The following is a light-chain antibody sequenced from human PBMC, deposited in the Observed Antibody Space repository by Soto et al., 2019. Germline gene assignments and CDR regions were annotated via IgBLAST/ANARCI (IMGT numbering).Light chain of an antibody. CDR1: QSVSSSSY. CDR2: GAS. V-gene: IGKV3-20*01. J-gene: IGKJ2*01. CDR3: HQYGSSPSYT. Sequence: EIVLTQSPGTLSLSPGERATLSCRASQSVSSSSYLAWYQQKPGQAPRLLIYGASSRATGIPDRFSGSGSGTDFTLTISRREHEDFSVYYCHQYGSSPSYTFGQGTKLEIK.